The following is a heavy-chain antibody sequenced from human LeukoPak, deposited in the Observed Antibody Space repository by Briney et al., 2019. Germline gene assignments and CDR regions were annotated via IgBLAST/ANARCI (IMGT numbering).Heavy chain of an antibody. D-gene: IGHD2-15*01. Sequence: GGSLRLSCATSGFTFSSYGMHWVRQAPGKGLEWVAFIRYDGSNNYYADSVKGRFTISRDNSKNTLYLQMNSLNAEDTAVYSCAKQGYCSGGSCYPWYFDYWGQGTLVTVSS. CDR1: GFTFSSYG. V-gene: IGHV3-30*02. CDR3: AKQGYCSGGSCYPWYFDY. CDR2: IRYDGSNN. J-gene: IGHJ4*02.